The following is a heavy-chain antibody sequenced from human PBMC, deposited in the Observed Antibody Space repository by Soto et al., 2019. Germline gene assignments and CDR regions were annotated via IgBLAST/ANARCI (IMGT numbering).Heavy chain of an antibody. Sequence: SETLSLTCAVYGGSFSGYYWSWIRQPPGKGLEWIGEINHSGSTNYNPSLKSRVTISVGTSKNQFSLKLSSVTAADTAVYYCARGRYCSGGSCYSGSYYYMDVWGKGTTVTVS. D-gene: IGHD2-15*01. CDR3: ARGRYCSGGSCYSGSYYYMDV. V-gene: IGHV4-34*01. CDR1: GGSFSGYY. CDR2: INHSGST. J-gene: IGHJ6*03.